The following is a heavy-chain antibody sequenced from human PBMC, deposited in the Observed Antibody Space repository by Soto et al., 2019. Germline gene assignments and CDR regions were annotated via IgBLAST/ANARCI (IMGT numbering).Heavy chain of an antibody. Sequence: QVQLQQWGAGLLKPSETLSLTCAVYGGSFSGYYWSWIRQPPGKGLEWIGEINHSGSTNYNPSLKSRVPISVDTSNNQSSLKLSSVTAADTAVYYCARAYSGYGGEDGMDVWGQGTTVTVSS. CDR3: ARAYSGYGGEDGMDV. CDR2: INHSGST. V-gene: IGHV4-34*01. D-gene: IGHD5-12*01. CDR1: GGSFSGYY. J-gene: IGHJ6*02.